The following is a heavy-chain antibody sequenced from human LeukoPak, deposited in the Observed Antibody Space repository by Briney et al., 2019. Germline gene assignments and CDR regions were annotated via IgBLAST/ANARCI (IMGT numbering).Heavy chain of an antibody. J-gene: IGHJ4*02. CDR3: AGGCSSTSCSLVY. D-gene: IGHD2-2*01. V-gene: IGHV3-30*03. CDR2: ISYDGSNK. CDR1: GFTFSSYG. Sequence: GGSLRLSCAASGFTFSSYGMHWVRQAPGKGLEWVAVISYDGSNKYYADSVKGRFTISRDNSKNTLYLQMNSPTAEDTAVYDCAGGCSSTSCSLVYWGQGTLVTVSS.